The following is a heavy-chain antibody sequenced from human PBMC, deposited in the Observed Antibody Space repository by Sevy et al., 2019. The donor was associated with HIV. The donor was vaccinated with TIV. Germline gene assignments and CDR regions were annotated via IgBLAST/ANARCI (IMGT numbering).Heavy chain of an antibody. CDR2: INPHSGGT. D-gene: IGHD6-13*01. CDR3: ARDKRAISAAAPDWFDP. V-gene: IGHV1-2*02. J-gene: IGHJ5*02. Sequence: ASVKVSCKASGYNFTGYYIHWVRQAPGQGLEWMGGINPHSGGTNYAQKFQGRVTMTRDTSISTAYMELSRLRSDDTAVYYCARDKRAISAAAPDWFDPWGQGTPVTVSS. CDR1: GYNFTGYY.